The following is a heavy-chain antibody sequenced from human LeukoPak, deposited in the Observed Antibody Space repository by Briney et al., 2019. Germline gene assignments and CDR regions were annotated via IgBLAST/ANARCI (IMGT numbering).Heavy chain of an antibody. D-gene: IGHD4-17*01. Sequence: GGSLRLSCAASGFTFSNAWMSWVRQAPGKGLEWVGRIKSKTDGGTTDCAAPVKGRFTISRDDSKNTLYLQMNSLKTEDTAVYYCTTESIYGDPTNWGQGTLVTVSS. CDR1: GFTFSNAW. J-gene: IGHJ4*02. CDR3: TTESIYGDPTN. V-gene: IGHV3-15*01. CDR2: IKSKTDGGTT.